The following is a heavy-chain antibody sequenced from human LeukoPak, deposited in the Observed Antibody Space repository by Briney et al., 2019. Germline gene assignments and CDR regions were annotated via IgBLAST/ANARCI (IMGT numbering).Heavy chain of an antibody. D-gene: IGHD3-16*02. CDR3: ARDRGYVWGSYRQGTY. CDR2: IYSGGST. Sequence: GGSLRLSCAASGFTVSSNYMSWVRQAPGKGLEWVSVIYSGGSTYYADSVKGRFTISRDNSKNTLYLQMNSLRAEDTAVYYCARDRGYVWGSYRQGTYWGQGTLVTVSS. CDR1: GFTVSSNY. V-gene: IGHV3-53*01. J-gene: IGHJ4*02.